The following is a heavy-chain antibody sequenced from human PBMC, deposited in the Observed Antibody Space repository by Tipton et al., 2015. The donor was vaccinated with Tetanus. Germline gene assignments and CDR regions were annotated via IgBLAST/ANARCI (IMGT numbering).Heavy chain of an antibody. V-gene: IGHV4-61*01. J-gene: IGHJ6*02. Sequence: TLSLTCTVSGGSISSSSYYWGWIRQPPGKGLEWIGYIYYSGSTNYNPSLKSRVTISVDTSKNQFSLKLSSVTAADTAVYYCARDNRVPLRFGELLEFYYYYGMDVWGQGP. CDR1: GGSISSSSYY. CDR2: IYYSGST. CDR3: ARDNRVPLRFGELLEFYYYYGMDV. D-gene: IGHD3-10*01.